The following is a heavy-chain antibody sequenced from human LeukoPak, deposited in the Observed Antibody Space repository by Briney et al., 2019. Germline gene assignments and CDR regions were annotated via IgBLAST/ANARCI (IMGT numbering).Heavy chain of an antibody. CDR3: ARDRRRYSSSARFDY. D-gene: IGHD6-6*01. CDR2: IIPIFGTA. Sequence: SVKVSCKASGGTFSSYAISWVRQAPGQGLEWMGGIIPIFGTANYAQKFQGRVTITTDESTSTAYMELSSLRSEDTAVYYCARDRRRYSSSARFDYWGQGTLVTVFS. V-gene: IGHV1-69*05. CDR1: GGTFSSYA. J-gene: IGHJ4*02.